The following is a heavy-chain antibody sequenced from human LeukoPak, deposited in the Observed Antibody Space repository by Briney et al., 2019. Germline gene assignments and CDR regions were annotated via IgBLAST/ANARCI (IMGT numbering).Heavy chain of an antibody. J-gene: IGHJ4*02. D-gene: IGHD3-10*01. CDR2: ISGSGGAT. CDR1: GFTFSSYS. CDR3: ARAAMVRGVDYFCS. V-gene: IGHV3-23*01. Sequence: GGSLRLSCAASGFTFSSYSMTWVRQAPGKGLEWVSVISGSGGATYYADSVKGRFTISRDNSKNTLYLQMNSLRAEDTAVYYCARAAMVRGVDYFCSWGQGTLVTVSS.